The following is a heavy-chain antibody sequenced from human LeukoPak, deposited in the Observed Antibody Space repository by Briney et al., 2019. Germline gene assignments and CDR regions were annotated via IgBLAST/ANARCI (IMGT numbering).Heavy chain of an antibody. CDR1: GFTFSTYE. V-gene: IGHV3-48*03. Sequence: GGSLRLSCAASGFTFSTYEMNWVRQAPGKGLEWIAYIGSSGINIYYGGYVKGRFTISRDNAKNSLYLQMNSLRAEDTAVYYCAKASSMTSLTHSTAYYYYYGMDVWGQGTILTVSS. D-gene: IGHD2-2*01. CDR2: IGSSGINI. CDR3: AKASSMTSLTHSTAYYYYYGMDV. J-gene: IGHJ6*02.